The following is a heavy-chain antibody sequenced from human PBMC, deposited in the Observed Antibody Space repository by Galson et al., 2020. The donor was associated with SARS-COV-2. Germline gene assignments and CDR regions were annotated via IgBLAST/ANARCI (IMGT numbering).Heavy chain of an antibody. Sequence: TGGSLRLSCAASGFTFTTYAMSWVRQAPGKGLEWVSVISGSGVTTYYADSVKGRFTISRDNSKNTLYLQRNSLRAEDTAVYHCANIRGTGRYFNYHGMDVWGQGTTVTVSS. CDR1: GFTFTTYA. CDR3: ANIRGTGRYFNYHGMDV. V-gene: IGHV3-23*01. CDR2: ISGSGVTT. D-gene: IGHD3-10*01. J-gene: IGHJ6*02.